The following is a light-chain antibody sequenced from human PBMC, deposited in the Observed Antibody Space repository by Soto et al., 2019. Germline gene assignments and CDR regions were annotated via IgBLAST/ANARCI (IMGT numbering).Light chain of an antibody. J-gene: IGKJ2*01. Sequence: EIVLTQSPGTLSLSPGERATLSRRASQSVTSNYLAWYQQKPGQAPRLLIYGASTRAAGVPDRFRGSGSGTDFTLTITRLEPEDFAVYYCQQYGRSPLMYTFGQGTKLGV. V-gene: IGKV3-20*01. CDR1: QSVTSNY. CDR2: GAS. CDR3: QQYGRSPLMYT.